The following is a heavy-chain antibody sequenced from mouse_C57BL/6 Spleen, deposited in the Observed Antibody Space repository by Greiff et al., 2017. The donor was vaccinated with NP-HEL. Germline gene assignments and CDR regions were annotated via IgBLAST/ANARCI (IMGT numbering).Heavy chain of an antibody. CDR2: ISSGSSTI. Sequence: EVKVEESGGGLVKPGGSLKLSCAASGFTFSDYGMHWVRQAPEKGLEWVAYISSGSSTIYYADTVKGRFTISRDNAKNTLFLQMTSLRSEDTAMYYCARPGDYDGWYFDVWGTGTTVTVSS. J-gene: IGHJ1*03. V-gene: IGHV5-17*01. D-gene: IGHD2-4*01. CDR3: ARPGDYDGWYFDV. CDR1: GFTFSDYG.